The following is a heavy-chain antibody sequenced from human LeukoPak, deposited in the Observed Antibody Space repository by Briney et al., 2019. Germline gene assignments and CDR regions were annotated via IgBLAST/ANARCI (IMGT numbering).Heavy chain of an antibody. V-gene: IGHV3-23*01. CDR3: AKEIFSGLLYIDY. CDR1: GFTFSSSS. D-gene: IGHD5-12*01. J-gene: IGHJ4*02. Sequence: SGGSLRLSCAASGFTFSSSSISWVRQAPGKGLEWVSAITDAVGSTHYADSVKGRFTISSDNSKNTVYLQMNSLRPEDMAVYYCAKEIFSGLLYIDYWGQGTPVTVSS. CDR2: ITDAVGST.